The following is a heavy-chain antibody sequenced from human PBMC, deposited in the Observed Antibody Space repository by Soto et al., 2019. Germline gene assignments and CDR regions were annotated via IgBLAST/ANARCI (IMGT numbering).Heavy chain of an antibody. D-gene: IGHD6-13*01. Sequence: SETLSLTCAVYGGSFSGYYWSWIRQPPGKGLAWLGEINHSGSTNYNPSLKSRVTISVDTSKNQFSLKLSSVTAADTAVEYCASAYSSSWYYFDYWGQGTLVTGAS. J-gene: IGHJ4*02. CDR1: GGSFSGYY. CDR2: INHSGST. CDR3: ASAYSSSWYYFDY. V-gene: IGHV4-34*01.